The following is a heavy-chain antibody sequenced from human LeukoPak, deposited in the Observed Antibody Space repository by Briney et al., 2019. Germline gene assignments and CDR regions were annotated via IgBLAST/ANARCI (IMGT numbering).Heavy chain of an antibody. CDR3: VTIKSGSYGDVVFDI. CDR2: IFHTGST. V-gene: IGHV4-38-2*02. CDR1: GDSISSGNY. Sequence: SETLSLTCTVSGDSISSGNYWGWIRQPPGKGLEWIGSIFHTGSTYFNLSLESRVTISVDTSKNQFSLRLSSVTAADTAVYYCVTIKSGSYGDVVFDIWGQGTMVTVSS. J-gene: IGHJ3*02. D-gene: IGHD1-26*01.